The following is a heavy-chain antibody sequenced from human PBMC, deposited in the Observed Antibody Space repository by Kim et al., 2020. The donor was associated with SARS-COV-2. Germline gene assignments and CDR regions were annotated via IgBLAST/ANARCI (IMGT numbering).Heavy chain of an antibody. CDR3: ARRPGPAAAGTAHFDP. D-gene: IGHD6-13*01. J-gene: IGHJ5*02. Sequence: GGSLRLSCAASGFSFGIYAMSWVRQAPGKGLEWVSTIGGIDGNTFYADSVRGRFTIFRDNSRNTQYLKMNSMRAEDTAMYYCARRPGPAAAGTAHFDPWGQGTQVTVSS. V-gene: IGHV3-23*01. CDR1: GFSFGIYA. CDR2: IGGIDGNT.